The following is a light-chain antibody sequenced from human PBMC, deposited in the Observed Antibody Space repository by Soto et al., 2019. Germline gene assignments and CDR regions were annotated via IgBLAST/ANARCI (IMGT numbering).Light chain of an antibody. CDR2: VEGSGNY. CDR1: SGHSSYI. Sequence: QAVLTQSSSASASLGSSVTLTCTLRSGHSSYIIAGHQQQTGKAPRFLMTVEGSGNYNKGSGVPDRVSGSSAGADRYLTISNRQSEDEATYYCDTWDTNTQVFGGGTQLTVL. V-gene: IGLV4-60*03. J-gene: IGLJ2*01. CDR3: DTWDTNTQV.